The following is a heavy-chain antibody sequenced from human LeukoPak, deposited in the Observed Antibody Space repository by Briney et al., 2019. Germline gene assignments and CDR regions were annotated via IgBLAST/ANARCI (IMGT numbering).Heavy chain of an antibody. CDR3: ARDPRGSWIVDY. D-gene: IGHD6-13*01. CDR1: GFTFSSYE. J-gene: IGHJ4*02. Sequence: GGSLRLSCAASGFTFSSYEMNWVRQAPGKGLEWVSYISSSGSTIYYADSVKGRFTVSRDNAKNSLYLQMNSLRAEDTAVYYCARDPRGSWIVDYWGQGTLVTVSS. V-gene: IGHV3-48*03. CDR2: ISSSGSTI.